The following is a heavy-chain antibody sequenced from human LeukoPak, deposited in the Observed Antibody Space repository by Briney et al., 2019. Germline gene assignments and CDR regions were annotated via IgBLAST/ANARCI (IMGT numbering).Heavy chain of an antibody. D-gene: IGHD6-19*01. CDR3: ARTSSGSAYYYYGMDV. J-gene: IGHJ6*02. CDR2: IYYSGST. V-gene: IGHV4-59*01. Sequence: SETLSLTCTVSGGSISSYYWSWIRQPPGKGLEWTGYIYYSGSTNYNPSLKSRVTISVDTSKNQFSLKLSSVTAADTAVYYCARTSSGSAYYYYGMDVWGQGTTVTVSS. CDR1: GGSISSYY.